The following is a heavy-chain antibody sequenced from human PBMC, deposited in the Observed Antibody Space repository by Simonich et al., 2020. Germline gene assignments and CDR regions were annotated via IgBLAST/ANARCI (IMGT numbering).Heavy chain of an antibody. Sequence: QVQLVESGGGVVQPGRSLILSCAASGFTFSSYAMHGVRQAPGKELEEVGIKSEEGSNIYDASSEKGRFTISRDKSKNTLYLKMNSLRAEDTAVYYCAREDLTGDAFDIWGQGTMVTVSS. CDR1: GFTFSSYA. J-gene: IGHJ3*02. CDR2: KSEEGSNI. CDR3: AREDLTGDAFDI. D-gene: IGHD7-27*01. V-gene: IGHV3-30*07.